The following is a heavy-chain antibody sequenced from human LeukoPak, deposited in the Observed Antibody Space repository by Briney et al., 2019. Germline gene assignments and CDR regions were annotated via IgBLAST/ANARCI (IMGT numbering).Heavy chain of an antibody. Sequence: GGSLRLSCEASGFTFRSYSMNWVRQAPGKGLEWISYISRSTNSISYADSVKGRFTISRDNSKNTLYLQMNSLRAEDTAVYYCAKRDTSGSFYFHYWGQGTLVTVSS. V-gene: IGHV3-48*01. CDR2: ISRSTNSI. CDR3: AKRDTSGSFYFHY. D-gene: IGHD3-22*01. J-gene: IGHJ4*02. CDR1: GFTFRSYS.